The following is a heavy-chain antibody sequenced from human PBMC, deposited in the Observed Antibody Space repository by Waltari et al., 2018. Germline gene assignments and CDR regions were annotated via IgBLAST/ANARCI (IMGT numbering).Heavy chain of an antibody. D-gene: IGHD3-22*01. CDR1: GYRPTKLS. Sequence: QVQLVQSGAEVKKPGASVKAPCKVSGYRPTKLSMHWGRQAPGKGLEWMGGFDPEDGETIYAQKFQGRVTMTEDTSTDTAYMELSSLRSEDTAVYYCATRKLVVAQIDYWGQGTLVTVSS. J-gene: IGHJ4*02. CDR3: ATRKLVVAQIDY. CDR2: FDPEDGET. V-gene: IGHV1-24*01.